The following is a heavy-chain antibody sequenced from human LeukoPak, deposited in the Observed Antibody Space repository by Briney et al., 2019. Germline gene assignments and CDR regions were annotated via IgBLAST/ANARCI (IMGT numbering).Heavy chain of an antibody. D-gene: IGHD3-3*01. J-gene: IGHJ4*02. Sequence: GGSLRLSCAASGFTFSSYAMSWVRQAPGKGLEWVSAISGSGGSTYYADSVKGRFTISRGNSKNTLYLQMNSLRAEDTAVYYCAKPTQINYDFWSGYYLFYYWGQGTLVTVSS. V-gene: IGHV3-23*01. CDR2: ISGSGGST. CDR1: GFTFSSYA. CDR3: AKPTQINYDFWSGYYLFYY.